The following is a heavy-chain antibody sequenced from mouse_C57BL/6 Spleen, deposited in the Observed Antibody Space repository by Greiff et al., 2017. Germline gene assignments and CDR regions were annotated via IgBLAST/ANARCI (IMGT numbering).Heavy chain of an antibody. CDR1: GYTFTSYW. J-gene: IGHJ4*01. Sequence: QVQLHQSGAELSKPGASVTLSCKASGYTFTSYWMPWLKHRPGPGLEWIGYINPSSGYTKYTQKFKDKATLTAYKSSRTAYMQLSSLTYEDSAVYYCARYGLQSIYDLPYYYAMDYWGQGTSVTVSS. V-gene: IGHV1-7*01. D-gene: IGHD2-3*01. CDR3: ARYGLQSIYDLPYYYAMDY. CDR2: INPSSGYT.